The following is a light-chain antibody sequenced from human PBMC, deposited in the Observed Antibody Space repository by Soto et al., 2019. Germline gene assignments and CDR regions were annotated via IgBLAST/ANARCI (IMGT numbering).Light chain of an antibody. CDR3: QQSYSVPPT. CDR2: ETT. V-gene: IGKV1-39*01. Sequence: IMMTQSPSSLSASVGDRVTMTCRASQTIRRYLNWYEQKPGKAPKLLIYETTSLQVGVPSRFSDSGSGTNFTLTISNLQPEDFATYYCQQSYSVPPTFGQGTRVEI. J-gene: IGKJ1*01. CDR1: QTIRRY.